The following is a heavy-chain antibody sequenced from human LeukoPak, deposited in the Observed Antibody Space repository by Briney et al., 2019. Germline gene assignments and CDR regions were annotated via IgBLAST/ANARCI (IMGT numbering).Heavy chain of an antibody. V-gene: IGHV3-48*04. J-gene: IGHJ4*02. CDR3: ARDIVNGPFVTSLES. D-gene: IGHD2-8*01. Sequence: GGSLRLSCAASGFPFSTYGMHWVRQAPGKGLEWVSHISSDGNTEYYADSVRVRFTMSRDNAKNSLDLHMNSLRTEDTAVYYCARDIVNGPFVTSLESWGQGALVTVSS. CDR2: ISSDGNTE. CDR1: GFPFSTYG.